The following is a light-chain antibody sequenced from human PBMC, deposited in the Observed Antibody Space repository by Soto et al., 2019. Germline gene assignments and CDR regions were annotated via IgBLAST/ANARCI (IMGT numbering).Light chain of an antibody. J-gene: IGLJ3*02. V-gene: IGLV2-14*03. CDR2: DVT. Sequence: QSALTQPASVSGSPGQPITISCTGTSSDVGAYNYVSWYQQLPDKAPKLMIYDVTYRPSGVSNRFSGSKSGNTASLTISGLQAEDEADYFCSSYTTSSTLVFGGGTKLTVL. CDR3: SSYTTSSTLV. CDR1: SSDVGAYNY.